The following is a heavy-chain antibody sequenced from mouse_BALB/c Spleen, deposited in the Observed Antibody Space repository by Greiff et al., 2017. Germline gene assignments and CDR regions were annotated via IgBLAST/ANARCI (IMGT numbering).Heavy chain of an antibody. CDR1: GFTFSSYT. CDR3: ARSYGLWYFDV. CDR2: ISNGGGST. D-gene: IGHD2-10*02. Sequence: EVQLVESGGGLVQPGGSLKLSCAASGFTFSSYTMSWVRQTPEKRLEWVAYISNGGGSTYYPDTVKGRFTISRDNAKNTLYLQMSSLKSEDTAMYYCARSYGLWYFDVWGAGTTVTVSS. V-gene: IGHV5-12-2*01. J-gene: IGHJ1*01.